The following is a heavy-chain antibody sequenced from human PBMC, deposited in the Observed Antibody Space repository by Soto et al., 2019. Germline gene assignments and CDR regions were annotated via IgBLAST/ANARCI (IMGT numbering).Heavy chain of an antibody. V-gene: IGHV3-23*01. CDR2: VSPSGSNT. J-gene: IGHJ4*02. Sequence: PGGSLRLSCAVSGFIFSNYPMSWVRQAPGKGLEWVSSVSPSGSNTYYADSVKGRFTMSRDNSVNRLHLQMNSLRAEDTAVYFCARRYSSGWYSLDYWGQGTLVTVSS. CDR1: GFIFSNYP. CDR3: ARRYSSGWYSLDY. D-gene: IGHD6-19*01.